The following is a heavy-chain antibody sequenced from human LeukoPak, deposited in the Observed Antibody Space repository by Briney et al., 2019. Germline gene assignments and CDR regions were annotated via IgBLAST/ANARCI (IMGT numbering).Heavy chain of an antibody. V-gene: IGHV3-74*01. CDR3: ARMGITIFGVARNWFDP. J-gene: IGHJ5*02. CDR2: INSDGSST. Sequence: GGSLRLSCAASGFTSSNYWMHWVRQAPGKGLVWVSRINSDGSSTSYADSVKGRFTISRDNAKNTLYLQMNSLRAEDTAVYYCARMGITIFGVARNWFDPWGQGTLVTVSS. D-gene: IGHD3-3*01. CDR1: GFTSSNYW.